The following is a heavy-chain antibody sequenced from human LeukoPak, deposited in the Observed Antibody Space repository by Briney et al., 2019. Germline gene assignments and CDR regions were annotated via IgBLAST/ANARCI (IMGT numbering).Heavy chain of an antibody. V-gene: IGHV3-23*01. CDR3: ARDDSSGRYGVDY. CDR2: ISPTTGTT. D-gene: IGHD6-19*01. CDR1: GFTFSSYA. Sequence: GSLRLSCAASGFTFSSYAMSWIRQAPGKGLEWLSAISPTTGTTFYADSVKGRFTISRDNSKNTLYLQMNSLRAEDTAVYYCARDDSSGRYGVDYWGQGTLATVSS. J-gene: IGHJ4*02.